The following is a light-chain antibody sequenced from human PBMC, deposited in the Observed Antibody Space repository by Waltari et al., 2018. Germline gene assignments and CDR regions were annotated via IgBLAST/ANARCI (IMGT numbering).Light chain of an antibody. CDR2: GAS. V-gene: IGKV3D-15*01. Sequence: EIVMTQSPATLSLSPGERATLSCRASQSVSSSLAWYQQKPGQAPRLLIYGASSRATGIPDIFSVSGSGTDFTLTISSLEPEDVGVYYCLQRSNWPRTFGQGTKVEIK. CDR3: LQRSNWPRT. J-gene: IGKJ1*01. CDR1: QSVSSS.